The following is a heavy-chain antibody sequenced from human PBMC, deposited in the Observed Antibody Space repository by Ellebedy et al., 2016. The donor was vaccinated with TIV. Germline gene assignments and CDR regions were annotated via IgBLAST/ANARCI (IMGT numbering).Heavy chain of an antibody. V-gene: IGHV3-21*01. Sequence: PGGSLRLSCAASGFTFSSYSMNWVRQAPGKGLEWVSSISSSSSYIYYADSVKGRFSISRDNAKNSLYLQMNSLRAEDTAVYYCARATQWLNNYYGMDVWGQGTTVTVSS. J-gene: IGHJ6*02. CDR1: GFTFSSYS. CDR3: ARATQWLNNYYGMDV. CDR2: ISSSSSYI. D-gene: IGHD6-19*01.